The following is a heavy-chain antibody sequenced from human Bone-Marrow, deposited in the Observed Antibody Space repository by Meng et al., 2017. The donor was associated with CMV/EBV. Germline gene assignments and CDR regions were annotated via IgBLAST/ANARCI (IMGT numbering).Heavy chain of an antibody. Sequence: SETLSLTCSVSGYSISSGYNWAWIRQPPGKGLEWIGSIYHSGLSFYNPSLESRATISVDTSKNQFSLNLTSVTAADTAVYYCARAGNLDWLRWGQGTLVTVSS. CDR2: IYHSGLS. D-gene: IGHD3-9*01. J-gene: IGHJ4*02. CDR3: ARAGNLDWLR. V-gene: IGHV4-38-2*02. CDR1: GYSISSGYN.